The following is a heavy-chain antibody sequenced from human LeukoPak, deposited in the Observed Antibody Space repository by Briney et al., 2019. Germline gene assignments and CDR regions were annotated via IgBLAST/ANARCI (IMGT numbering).Heavy chain of an antibody. D-gene: IGHD6-13*01. V-gene: IGHV3-21*01. J-gene: IGHJ4*02. CDR3: ARDLGIAAAGTSDY. Sequence: GGSLRLPCAASGFTFSSYSMNWVSQAPGKGLEWVSSISSSSSYIYYADSVKGRFTISRDNAKNSLYLQMNSLRAEDTAVYYCARDLGIAAAGTSDYWGQGTLVTVSS. CDR1: GFTFSSYS. CDR2: ISSSSSYI.